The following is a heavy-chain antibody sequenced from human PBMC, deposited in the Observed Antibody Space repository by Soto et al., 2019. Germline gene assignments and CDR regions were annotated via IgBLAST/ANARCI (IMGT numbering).Heavy chain of an antibody. CDR3: ARGIFGSGTANDY. V-gene: IGHV3-74*01. D-gene: IGHD3-10*01. Sequence: EVQLVESGGGLVQPGGSLRLSCAASGFTFSGRRMHWVRQAPGKGRVWVSRINGDGSGTSYADFVKGRFTISRDDAKNTLFLQMNGLRAEDTAVYYCARGIFGSGTANDYWGQGTLVTVSS. J-gene: IGHJ4*02. CDR1: GFTFSGRR. CDR2: INGDGSGT.